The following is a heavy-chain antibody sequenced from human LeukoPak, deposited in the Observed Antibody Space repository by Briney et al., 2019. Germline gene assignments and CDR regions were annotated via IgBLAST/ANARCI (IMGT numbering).Heavy chain of an antibody. D-gene: IGHD1-26*01. J-gene: IGHJ4*02. CDR3: AGVKSGSYYHFGY. CDR1: GYTFTNYA. Sequence: ASVKVSCKASGYTFTNYAIHWVRQAPGQGLEWMGWINPNSGGTNCAQKFQGRVTMTRDTSISTAYMELSRLRSDDTAVYYCAGVKSGSYYHFGYWGQGTLVTVSS. V-gene: IGHV1-2*02. CDR2: INPNSGGT.